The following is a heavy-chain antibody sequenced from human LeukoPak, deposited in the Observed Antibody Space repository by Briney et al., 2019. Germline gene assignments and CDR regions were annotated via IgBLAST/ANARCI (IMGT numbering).Heavy chain of an antibody. J-gene: IGHJ4*02. CDR1: GFTFSIYA. CDR3: AREECSSSSCYTFDH. V-gene: IGHV3-30*01. CDR2: ISHDGSNI. D-gene: IGHD2-2*02. Sequence: GGSLRLSCAASGFTFSIYAMHWVHQAPGKGLEWVAFISHDGSNIYYEDSVKGRLTISRDNSKNTLYLQMNSLRAEDTAVYYCAREECSSSSCYTFDHWGQGTLVTVSS.